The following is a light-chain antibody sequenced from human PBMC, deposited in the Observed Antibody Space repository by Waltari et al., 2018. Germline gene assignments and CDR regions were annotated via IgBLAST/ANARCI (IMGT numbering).Light chain of an antibody. CDR2: NNN. Sequence: QSVLTQPPSASGTPGQRVTIPCSGSNSNTGTNTVDWNQHRPGTPPTLLIYNNNERPSGVPDRFSGSKSGTSASLAISGLQSDDEADYYCAAWEDTVNGWVFGGGTKLTVL. J-gene: IGLJ3*02. V-gene: IGLV1-44*01. CDR1: NSNTGTNT. CDR3: AAWEDTVNGWV.